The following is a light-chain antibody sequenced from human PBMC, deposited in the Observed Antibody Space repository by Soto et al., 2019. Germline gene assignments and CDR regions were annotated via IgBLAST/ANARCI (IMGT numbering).Light chain of an antibody. V-gene: IGLV2-14*01. Sequence: QSVLTRPASVSGSPGQSITISCTGTGSDVGYYNYVSWYQQHPGKAPKLMIYEVSNRPSGVSNRFSGSKSVNTASLTISGLQAEDEADYYCSSYTSSRSYVFGTGTKVTVL. CDR3: SSYTSSRSYV. CDR1: GSDVGYYNY. CDR2: EVS. J-gene: IGLJ1*01.